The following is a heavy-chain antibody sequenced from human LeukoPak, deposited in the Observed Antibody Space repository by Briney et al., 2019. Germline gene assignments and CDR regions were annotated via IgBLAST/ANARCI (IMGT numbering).Heavy chain of an antibody. V-gene: IGHV3-30*18. D-gene: IGHD4-11*01. CDR3: AKDPVMTTHYPILFDP. CDR2: ISYDGSNK. J-gene: IGHJ5*02. Sequence: GGSLSLSCAASGFPFSSYGMHWVRPAPGKGLEWVAVISYDGSNKYYADSVKGRFTISRDNSKNTLYLQMNSLRAEDTAVYYCAKDPVMTTHYPILFDPWGQGTLVTVSS. CDR1: GFPFSSYG.